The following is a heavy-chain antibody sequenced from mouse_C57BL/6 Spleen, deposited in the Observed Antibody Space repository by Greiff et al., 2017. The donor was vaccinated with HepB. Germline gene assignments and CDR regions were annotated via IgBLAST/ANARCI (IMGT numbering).Heavy chain of an antibody. Sequence: EVKLVESGPGLVKPSQSLSLTCSVTGYSITSGYYWNWIRQFPGNKLEWMGYISYDGSNNYNPSLKNRISITRDTSKNQFFLKLNSVTTEDTATYYCARVYYYGSSAGRYFDVWGTGTTVTVSS. D-gene: IGHD1-1*01. CDR2: ISYDGSN. CDR1: GYSITSGYY. J-gene: IGHJ1*03. V-gene: IGHV3-6*01. CDR3: ARVYYYGSSAGRYFDV.